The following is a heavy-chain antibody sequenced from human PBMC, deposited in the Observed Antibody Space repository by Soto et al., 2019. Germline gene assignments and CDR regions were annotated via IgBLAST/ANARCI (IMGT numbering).Heavy chain of an antibody. CDR1: GGTFSSYA. Sequence: SVKVSCKASGGTFSSYAISWVRQAPGQGLEWMGGIIPIFGTANYAQKFQGRVTITADKSTSKAYMELSSLRSEDTAVYYCARRTVTDNYYYGMDVWGQGTTVTVSS. V-gene: IGHV1-69*06. CDR2: IIPIFGTA. CDR3: ARRTVTDNYYYGMDV. D-gene: IGHD4-17*01. J-gene: IGHJ6*02.